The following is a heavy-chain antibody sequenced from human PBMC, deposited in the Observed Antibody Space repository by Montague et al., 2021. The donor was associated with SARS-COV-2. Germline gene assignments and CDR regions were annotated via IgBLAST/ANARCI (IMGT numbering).Heavy chain of an antibody. D-gene: IGHD3-9*01. CDR2: ITSSGSTI. V-gene: IGHV3-48*03. CDR1: GFIFSSYE. J-gene: IGHJ4*02. Sequence: SLRLSCAASGFIFSSYEMNWVRQAPGKGLEWVSYITSSGSTIYYADSVKGRFTISRDNAKNSLFLQMNSLRAEDTAVYYCARDLRDYDILTGYLWGQGTLVTVSS. CDR3: ARDLRDYDILTGYL.